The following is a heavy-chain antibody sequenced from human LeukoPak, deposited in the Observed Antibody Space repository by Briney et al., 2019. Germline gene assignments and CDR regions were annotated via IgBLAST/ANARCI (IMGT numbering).Heavy chain of an antibody. V-gene: IGHV4-59*08. CDR2: IFYSGST. CDR1: GGSITSYY. D-gene: IGHD6-19*01. J-gene: IGHJ4*02. Sequence: SETLSLTCTVSGGSITSYYWSWIRQPPGKGLEWIGYIFYSGSTNYNPSLKSRVTISVDTSKSQFSLNLSSVTAADTAMYYCARHGRNSGAPNYWGQGTLVTVSS. CDR3: ARHGRNSGAPNY.